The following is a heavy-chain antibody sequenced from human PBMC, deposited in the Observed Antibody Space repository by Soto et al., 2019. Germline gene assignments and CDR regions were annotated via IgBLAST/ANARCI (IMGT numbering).Heavy chain of an antibody. CDR1: GFTFSNAW. D-gene: IGHD3-3*01. CDR3: TTEGLGSNYDFWSGYPGGFYYYYGMDV. CDR2: IKSKTDGGTT. V-gene: IGHV3-15*07. J-gene: IGHJ6*02. Sequence: GGSLRLSCAASGFTFSNAWMNWVRQAPGKGLEWVGRIKSKTDGGTTDYAAPVKGRFTISRDDSKNTLYLQMNSLKTEDTAVYYCTTEGLGSNYDFWSGYPGGFYYYYGMDVWGQGTTVTVSS.